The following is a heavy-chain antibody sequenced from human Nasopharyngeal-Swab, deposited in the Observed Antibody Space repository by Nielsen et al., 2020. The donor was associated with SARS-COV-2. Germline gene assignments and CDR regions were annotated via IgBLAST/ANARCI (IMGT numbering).Heavy chain of an antibody. V-gene: IGHV3-74*01. Sequence: GESLKISCTASGFTFSSYWMHWVRQAPGKGLVWVSRIHIDGSSTSYGDSVKGRFTISRDDAKNTLYLQMNSLRTEDTAVYYCARVDSASHHQIRYYNYYYMDVWGKGTTVTVSS. CDR3: ARVDSASHHQIRYYNYYYMDV. CDR1: GFTFSSYW. D-gene: IGHD1-26*01. CDR2: IHIDGSST. J-gene: IGHJ6*03.